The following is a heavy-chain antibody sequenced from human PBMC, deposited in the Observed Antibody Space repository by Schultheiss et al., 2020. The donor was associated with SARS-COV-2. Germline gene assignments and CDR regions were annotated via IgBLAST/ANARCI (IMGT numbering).Heavy chain of an antibody. Sequence: GGSLRLSCAASGFTFSSYSMNWVRQAPGRGLEWVSALYSGGATYYADSVKGRFSISRDISKNTLYLQMNSLRAEDTALYYCARATTVTVSFDYWGQGTLVTVSS. V-gene: IGHV3-53*01. CDR2: LYSGGAT. J-gene: IGHJ4*02. D-gene: IGHD4-17*01. CDR1: GFTFSSYS. CDR3: ARATTVTVSFDY.